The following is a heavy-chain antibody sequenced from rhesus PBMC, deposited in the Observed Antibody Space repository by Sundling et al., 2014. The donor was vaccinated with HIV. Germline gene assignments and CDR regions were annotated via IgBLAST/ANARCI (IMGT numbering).Heavy chain of an antibody. D-gene: IGHD3-3*01. Sequence: QVQLQESGPGLVKPSETLSLSCTVSGVSIRSYWWGWIRQSPGKGLEWVGYISGITESTDYNLSLKSRVTISIDTSKKQFSLKLTSATAADTAVYYCAGRPVIWTGYYRDYGLDSWGQGVVVTVSS. CDR1: GVSIRSYW. J-gene: IGHJ6*01. V-gene: IGHV4-80*01. CDR3: AGRPVIWTGYYRDYGLDS. CDR2: ISGITEST.